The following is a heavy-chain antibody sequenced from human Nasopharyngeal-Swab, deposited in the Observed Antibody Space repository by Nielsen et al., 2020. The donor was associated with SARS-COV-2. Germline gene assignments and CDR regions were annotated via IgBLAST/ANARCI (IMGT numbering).Heavy chain of an antibody. V-gene: IGHV3-74*01. Sequence: GESLKISCAASGFTFSSYWMHWVRQAPGEGLAWVSRIDSDGRSTIYADSLKGQFTISRDNAKHTLYLQMNSLRAEDTAVYYCARATNLGGSLWVPDYWGQGTLVTVSS. D-gene: IGHD5-12*01. CDR3: ARATNLGGSLWVPDY. CDR2: IDSDGRST. J-gene: IGHJ4*02. CDR1: GFTFSSYW.